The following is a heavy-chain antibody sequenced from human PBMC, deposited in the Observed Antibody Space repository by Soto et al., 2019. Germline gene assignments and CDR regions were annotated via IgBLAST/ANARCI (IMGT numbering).Heavy chain of an antibody. CDR1: GYSFTSYW. CDR2: IYPGDSDT. V-gene: IGHV5-51*01. J-gene: IGHJ6*02. Sequence: GESLKISCKGSGYSFTSYWIGWVRQMPGKGLEWMGIIYPGDSDTRYSPSFQGQVTISADKSISTAYLQWSSLKAPDTAMYYCARIARAAAGYYYYGMDVWGQGTTVTVSS. D-gene: IGHD6-13*01. CDR3: ARIARAAAGYYYYGMDV.